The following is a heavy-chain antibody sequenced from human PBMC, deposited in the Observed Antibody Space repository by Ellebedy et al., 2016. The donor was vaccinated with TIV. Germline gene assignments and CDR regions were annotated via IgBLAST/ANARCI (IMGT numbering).Heavy chain of an antibody. J-gene: IGHJ5*02. CDR3: ARVGTGDRGLNA. V-gene: IGHV4-4*07. CDR2: IYSSGST. Sequence: SETLSLXXIVSGGSISNYYWSWIRQPAGKGLEWVGRIYSSGSTNYNPSLKSRLTMSVDTSKNQFSLELTSVTAADTAVYYCARVGTGDRGLNAWGQGTLVTVSS. CDR1: GGSISNYY. D-gene: IGHD3-10*01.